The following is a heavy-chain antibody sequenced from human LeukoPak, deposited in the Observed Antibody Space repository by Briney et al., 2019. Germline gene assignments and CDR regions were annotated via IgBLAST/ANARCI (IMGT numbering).Heavy chain of an antibody. D-gene: IGHD1-26*01. Sequence: AGGSLRLSCAASEFTFSSYAMSWVRQAPGKGLEWVSAISGSGGSPYYADSVKGRFTISRDNSKNTLYLQMNSLRADDTAVYYCAKGSRGRYYGSYYDYWGQGTLVAVSS. J-gene: IGHJ4*02. CDR3: AKGSRGRYYGSYYDY. CDR2: ISGSGGSP. V-gene: IGHV3-23*01. CDR1: EFTFSSYA.